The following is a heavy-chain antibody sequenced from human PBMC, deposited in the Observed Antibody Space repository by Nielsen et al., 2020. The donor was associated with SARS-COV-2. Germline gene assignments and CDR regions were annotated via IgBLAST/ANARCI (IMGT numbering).Heavy chain of an antibody. CDR1: GFTFSSYEM. V-gene: IGHV4/OR15-8*01. Sequence: ESLKISCAASGFTFSSYEMNWVRQPPGKGLEWIGEIYHSGSTNYNPSLKSRVTISVDKSKNQFSLKLSSVTAADTAVYYCARDRSYSSSGFDYWGQGTLVTVSS. J-gene: IGHJ4*02. CDR2: IYHSGST. D-gene: IGHD6-6*01. CDR3: ARDRSYSSSGFDY.